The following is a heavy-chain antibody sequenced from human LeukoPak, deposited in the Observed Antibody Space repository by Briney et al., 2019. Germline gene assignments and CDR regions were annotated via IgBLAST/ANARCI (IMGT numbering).Heavy chain of an antibody. CDR2: VSAYNGDT. J-gene: IGHJ6*02. CDR1: GYTFSSYG. CDR3: ARGLWFGELDYGMDV. Sequence: ASVRVSCKASGYTFSSYGISWVRQAPGQGLEWMGWVSAYNGDTNYAQELHGRVTMTTDTSTNTAYMELRSLTFDDTAVYYCARGLWFGELDYGMDVWGQGTTVAVSS. D-gene: IGHD3-10*01. V-gene: IGHV1-18*01.